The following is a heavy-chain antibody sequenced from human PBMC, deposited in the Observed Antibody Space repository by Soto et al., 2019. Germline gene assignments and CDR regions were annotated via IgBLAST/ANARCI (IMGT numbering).Heavy chain of an antibody. CDR2: IYYGGSI. V-gene: IGHV4-59*01. J-gene: IGHJ6*02. CDR1: GGSISSGY. D-gene: IGHD2-2*02. Sequence: SETLSLTCSVSGGSISSGYWTWIRQPPGKGLEWIGYIYYGGSINYNPSLKSRVIISVDTAKNQFSLSLSSVTAADTAVYYCASVTRTCISTSCYRYYYGMDVWGQGTTVTVSS. CDR3: ASVTRTCISTSCYRYYYGMDV.